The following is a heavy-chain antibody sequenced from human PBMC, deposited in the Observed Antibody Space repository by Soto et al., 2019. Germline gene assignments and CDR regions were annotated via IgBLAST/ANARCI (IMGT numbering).Heavy chain of an antibody. Sequence: SVKVSCKASGGTFSSYTISWVRQAPGQGLEWMGRIIPILGIANYAQKLQGRVTITADKSTSTAYMELSSLRSEDTAVYYCAVGWGYFDGVGAFDIWGQGTMVTVSS. CDR2: IIPILGIA. CDR1: GGTFSSYT. V-gene: IGHV1-69*02. CDR3: AVGWGYFDGVGAFDI. D-gene: IGHD3-9*01. J-gene: IGHJ3*02.